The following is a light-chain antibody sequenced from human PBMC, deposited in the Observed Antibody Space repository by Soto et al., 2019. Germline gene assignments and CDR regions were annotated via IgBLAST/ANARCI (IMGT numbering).Light chain of an antibody. CDR2: WAS. CDR3: QQYYTTPVT. CDR1: QSLFH. V-gene: IGKV4-1*01. Sequence: DIVLTQSPDSLAVSLGERATINCTSSQSLFHLAWYQQQPGQPPKLLAYWASPRESGVPDRFSGSGSGTEFTLTISSLQAEDVAVYYWQQYYTTPVTFGQGTKVEIK. J-gene: IGKJ1*01.